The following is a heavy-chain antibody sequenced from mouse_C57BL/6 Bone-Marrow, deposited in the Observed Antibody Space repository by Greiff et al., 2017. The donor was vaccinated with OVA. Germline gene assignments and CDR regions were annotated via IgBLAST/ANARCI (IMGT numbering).Heavy chain of an antibody. Sequence: QVQLQQPGAELVMPGASVKLSCKASGYTFTSYWMHWVKQRPGQGLEWIGEIDPSDSYTNYNQKFKGKSTLTVDKSSSTAYMQLSSLTSEDSAVYYCARGSGYYPFDYWGQGTTLTVSS. V-gene: IGHV1-69*01. CDR3: ARGSGYYPFDY. CDR1: GYTFTSYW. J-gene: IGHJ2*01. CDR2: IDPSDSYT. D-gene: IGHD2-3*01.